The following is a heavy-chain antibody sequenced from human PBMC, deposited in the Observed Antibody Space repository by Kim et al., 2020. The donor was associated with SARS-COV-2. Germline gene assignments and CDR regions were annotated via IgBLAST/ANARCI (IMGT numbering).Heavy chain of an antibody. CDR3: TTDFLVLRFLEWLPPSYGMDV. J-gene: IGHJ6*02. Sequence: GGSLRLSCAASGFTFSNAWMSWVRQAPGKGLEWVGRIKSKTDGGTTDYAAPVKGRFTISRDDSKNTLYLQMNSLKTEDTAVYYCTTDFLVLRFLEWLPPSYGMDVWGQGTTVTVSS. CDR1: GFTFSNAW. V-gene: IGHV3-15*01. CDR2: IKSKTDGGTT. D-gene: IGHD3-3*01.